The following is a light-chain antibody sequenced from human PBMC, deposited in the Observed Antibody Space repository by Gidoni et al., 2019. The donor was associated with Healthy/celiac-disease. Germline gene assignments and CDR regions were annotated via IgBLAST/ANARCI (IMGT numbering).Light chain of an antibody. Sequence: EIVLTKSPGTLSLSPGERATLSCRASQSVSSSYLAWYQQKPGHAPRLLIYGASSRATGIPDRFSGSGSGTDFTLTISRLEPEDVAVYYCQQYGSSPRTFGQGTKLEIK. CDR2: GAS. V-gene: IGKV3-20*01. J-gene: IGKJ2*01. CDR1: QSVSSSY. CDR3: QQYGSSPRT.